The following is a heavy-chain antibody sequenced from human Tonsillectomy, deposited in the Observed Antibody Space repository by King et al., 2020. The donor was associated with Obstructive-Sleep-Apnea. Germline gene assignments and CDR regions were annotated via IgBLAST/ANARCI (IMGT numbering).Heavy chain of an antibody. CDR2: FDPEDGET. CDR3: ATDSYYDILTGYYTSYYYYGMDV. V-gene: IGHV1-24*01. J-gene: IGHJ6*02. D-gene: IGHD3-9*01. CDR1: GYTLTELS. Sequence: QLVQSGAEVKKPGASVKVSCKVSGYTLTELSMHWVRQAPGKGLEWMGGFDPEDGETIYAQKFQGRVTMTADTSTDTPYMELSSLRSEDTAVYYCATDSYYDILTGYYTSYYYYGMDVWGQGTTVTVSS.